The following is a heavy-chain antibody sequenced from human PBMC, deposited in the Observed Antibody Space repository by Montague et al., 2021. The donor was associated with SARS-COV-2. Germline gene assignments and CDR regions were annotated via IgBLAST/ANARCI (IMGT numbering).Heavy chain of an antibody. CDR2: IYYSGST. Sequence: SETLSLTCTVSGGSISSSSYYWGWIRQPPGKGLEWFGSIYYSGSTYYNPSLKSRVTISVDTSKNQFSLKLSSVTAADTAVYYCARLVETYYYYYGMDVWGQGTTVTVSS. J-gene: IGHJ6*02. V-gene: IGHV4-39*01. D-gene: IGHD4-23*01. CDR1: GGSISSSSYY. CDR3: ARLVETYYYYYGMDV.